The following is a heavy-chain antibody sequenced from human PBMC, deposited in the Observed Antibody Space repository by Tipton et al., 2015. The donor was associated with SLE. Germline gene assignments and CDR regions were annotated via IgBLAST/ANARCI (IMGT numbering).Heavy chain of an antibody. CDR1: GFSFNNYG. V-gene: IGHV3-33*01. J-gene: IGHJ5*02. D-gene: IGHD3-10*01. Sequence: SGFSFNNYGMHWVRQAPGKGLEWVAVVWYDGTSEYYADSVKGRFTISRDNSENTLSLQMNSLRVEDTAVYYCARATYFYGLESYPSFDPWGQGILVTVSS. CDR3: ARATYFYGLESYPSFDP. CDR2: VWYDGTSE.